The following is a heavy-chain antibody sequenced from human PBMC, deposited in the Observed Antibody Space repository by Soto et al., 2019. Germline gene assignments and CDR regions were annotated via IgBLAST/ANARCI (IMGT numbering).Heavy chain of an antibody. CDR2: IWYDGSNK. D-gene: IGHD2-2*01. CDR1: GFTFSSYG. CDR3: AREGGDIVVVPAATGAYFDY. Sequence: GGSLRLSCAASGFTFSSYGMHWVRQAPGKGLEWVAVIWYDGSNKYYADSVKGRFTISRDNSKNTLYLQMNSLRAEDTAVYYCAREGGDIVVVPAATGAYFDYWGQGTLVTVSS. J-gene: IGHJ4*02. V-gene: IGHV3-33*01.